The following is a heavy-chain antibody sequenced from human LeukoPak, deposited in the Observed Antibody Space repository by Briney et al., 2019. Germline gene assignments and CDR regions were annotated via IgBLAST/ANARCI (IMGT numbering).Heavy chain of an antibody. CDR3: AREGCSSTSCYWRGYYYYYGMDV. CDR2: IDSGGSST. V-gene: IGHV3-74*01. Sequence: GGSLRLSCAASGFTFSSYWMHWVRQAPGKGLVWVSRIDSGGSSTNYADSVKGRFTISRDNSKNTLYLQMNSLRAEDTAVYYCAREGCSSTSCYWRGYYYYYGMDVWGQGTTVTVSS. D-gene: IGHD2-2*01. J-gene: IGHJ6*02. CDR1: GFTFSSYW.